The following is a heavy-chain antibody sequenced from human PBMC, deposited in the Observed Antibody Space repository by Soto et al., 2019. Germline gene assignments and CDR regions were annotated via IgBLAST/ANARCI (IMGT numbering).Heavy chain of an antibody. CDR3: ARNRGYYGSGSYSNDAFDI. V-gene: IGHV4-59*01. J-gene: IGHJ3*02. CDR1: GGSISSYY. CDR2: IYYSGST. D-gene: IGHD3-10*01. Sequence: SETLSLTCTVSGGSISSYYWSWIRQPPGKGLEWIGYIYYSGSTNYNPSLKSRVTISVDTSKNQFSLKLSSVTAADTAVYYCARNRGYYGSGSYSNDAFDIWGQGTMVTVSS.